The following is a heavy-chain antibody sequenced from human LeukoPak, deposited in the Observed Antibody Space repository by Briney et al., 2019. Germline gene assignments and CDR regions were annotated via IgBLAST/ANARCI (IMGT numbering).Heavy chain of an antibody. CDR3: AREGSSGYYPY. CDR2: ISYDGSEK. V-gene: IGHV3-30-3*01. D-gene: IGHD3-22*01. Sequence: PGGSLRLSCAASGFTFSSYPMHWVRQAPGKGLEWVAVISYDGSEKHYADSVKGRFTISRDNSKNTLYLQMNSLRAEDTAVYYCAREGSSGYYPYWGQGILVTVSS. J-gene: IGHJ4*02. CDR1: GFTFSSYP.